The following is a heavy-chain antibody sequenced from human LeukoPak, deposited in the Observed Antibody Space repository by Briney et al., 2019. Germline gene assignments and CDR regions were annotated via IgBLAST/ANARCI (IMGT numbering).Heavy chain of an antibody. CDR1: GFTFSSYW. Sequence: GGSLRLSCAASGFTFSSYWMSWVRQAPGKGLEWVANIKQDGSEKYYVDSVKGRFTISRDNAKNSLYLQMNSLRAEDTAVYYCAKASMAGSPSYYFDYWGQGTLVTVSS. D-gene: IGHD3-10*01. CDR2: IKQDGSEK. CDR3: AKASMAGSPSYYFDY. V-gene: IGHV3-7*03. J-gene: IGHJ4*02.